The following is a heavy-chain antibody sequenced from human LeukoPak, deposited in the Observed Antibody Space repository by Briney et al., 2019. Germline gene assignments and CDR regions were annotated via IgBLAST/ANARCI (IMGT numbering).Heavy chain of an antibody. CDR3: ARDRGSGTYDAFDI. D-gene: IGHD1-26*01. CDR2: ISSSSSYI. V-gene: IGHV3-21*01. Sequence: PGGSLRLSCAASGFTFSGSAMHRVRQAPGKGLEWVSSISSSSSYIYYADSVKGRFTISRDNAKNSLYLQMNSLRAEDTAVYYCARDRGSGTYDAFDIWGQGTMVTVSS. CDR1: GFTFSGSA. J-gene: IGHJ3*02.